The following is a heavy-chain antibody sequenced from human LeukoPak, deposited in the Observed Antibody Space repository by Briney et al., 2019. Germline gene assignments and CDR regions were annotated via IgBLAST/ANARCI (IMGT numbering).Heavy chain of an antibody. J-gene: IGHJ4*02. CDR1: GFTFSSYT. Sequence: GGSLRLSCAGTGFTFSSYTMNWVRQAAGKGLEWVSSISGSSSYIYNEDSVKGRFSISRDNAKNSLYLKMNSLRAEDTAVYYCAKDGRTIFGVVIPLDYWGQGTLVTVSS. D-gene: IGHD3-3*01. V-gene: IGHV3-21*01. CDR3: AKDGRTIFGVVIPLDY. CDR2: ISGSSSYI.